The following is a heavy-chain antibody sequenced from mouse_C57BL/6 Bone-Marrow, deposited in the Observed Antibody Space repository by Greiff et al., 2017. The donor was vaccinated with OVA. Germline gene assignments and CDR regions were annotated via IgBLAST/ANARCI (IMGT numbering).Heavy chain of an antibody. CDR1: GYTFTDYN. D-gene: IGHD1-1*01. J-gene: IGHJ3*01. Sequence: EVQLQQSGPELVKPGASVKIPCKASGYTFTDYNMDWVKQSHGKSLEWIGDINPNNGGTIYNQKFKGKATLTVDKSSSTAYMELRSLTSEDTAVYYCARRHYYGSRGPWFAYWGQGTLVTVSA. V-gene: IGHV1-18*01. CDR3: ARRHYYGSRGPWFAY. CDR2: INPNNGGT.